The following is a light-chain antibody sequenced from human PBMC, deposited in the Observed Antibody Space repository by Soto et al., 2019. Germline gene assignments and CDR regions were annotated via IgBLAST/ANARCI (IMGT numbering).Light chain of an antibody. Sequence: QLVLTQSSSASASLGSSVNLTCTLSSGHRSYIIAWHQQQPGKAPRFLMRLESSGSQNKGSGVPDRFLGSSSGAARYLTISNRQSEDEADYYCETWNSNTRVCGGGTKLTVL. J-gene: IGLJ3*02. CDR2: LESSGSQ. CDR3: ETWNSNTRV. CDR1: SGHRSYI. V-gene: IGLV4-60*03.